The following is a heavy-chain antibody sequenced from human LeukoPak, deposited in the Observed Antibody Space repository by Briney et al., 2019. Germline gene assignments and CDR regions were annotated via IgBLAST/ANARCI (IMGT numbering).Heavy chain of an antibody. J-gene: IGHJ6*01. CDR2: IYYSGST. CDR3: ARATGVVYYYGMDV. D-gene: IGHD7-27*01. V-gene: IGHV4-59*01. Sequence: SETLSLTCTVSGGSISSYYWSWIRQPPGKGLEWIGYIYYSGSTNYNPSLKRRVTISVDTSKNQFSLKLSSVTAADTAVYYCARATGVVYYYGMDVWGQGTTVTVSS. CDR1: GGSISSYY.